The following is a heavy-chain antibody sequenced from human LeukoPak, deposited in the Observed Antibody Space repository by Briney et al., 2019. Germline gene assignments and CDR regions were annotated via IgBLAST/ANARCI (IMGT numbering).Heavy chain of an antibody. CDR3: GSDPNGDYVGALGF. J-gene: IGHJ4*01. CDR2: ITGRGGAT. CDR1: GFTFSSFA. V-gene: IGHV3-23*01. D-gene: IGHD2-8*01. Sequence: GGSLRLSCAASGFTFSSFALIWVRQTPEKGLEWVASITGRGGATHYASSVKGRFTISRDNSKNTVYLQMNSLRAEDTAMYFCGSDPNGDYVGALGFWGRGTLVTVSS.